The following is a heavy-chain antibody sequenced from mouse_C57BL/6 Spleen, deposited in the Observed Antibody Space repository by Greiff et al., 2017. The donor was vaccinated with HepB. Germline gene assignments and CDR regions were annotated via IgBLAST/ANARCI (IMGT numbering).Heavy chain of an antibody. V-gene: IGHV1-15*01. J-gene: IGHJ1*03. D-gene: IGHD1-1*01. Sequence: VQLQQSGAELVRPGASVTLSCKASGYTFTDYEMHWVKQTPVHGLEWIGAIDPETGGTAYNQKFKGKAILTADKSSSTAYMELRSLTSEDSAVYYCTRHSYYGSSYWYFDVWGTGTTVTVSS. CDR3: TRHSYYGSSYWYFDV. CDR2: IDPETGGT. CDR1: GYTFTDYE.